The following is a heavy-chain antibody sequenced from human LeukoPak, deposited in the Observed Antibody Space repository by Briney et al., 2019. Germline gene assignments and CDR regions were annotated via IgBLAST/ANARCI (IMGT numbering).Heavy chain of an antibody. Sequence: PGGSLRLSCAASGFTFSSYGMHWVRQAPGKGLEWEAVIWYDGSNKYYADSVKGRFTISRDNSKNTLYLQMNSLRAEDTAVYYCARDYCGGDCYSFDPWGQGTLVTVSS. CDR1: GFTFSSYG. CDR3: ARDYCGGDCYSFDP. CDR2: IWYDGSNK. J-gene: IGHJ5*02. D-gene: IGHD2-21*01. V-gene: IGHV3-33*01.